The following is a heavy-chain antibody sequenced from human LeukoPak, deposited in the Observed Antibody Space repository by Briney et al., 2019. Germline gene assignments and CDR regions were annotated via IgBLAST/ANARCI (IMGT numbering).Heavy chain of an antibody. CDR3: ARDPYSSSWKNWFDP. CDR1: GGSFSGYY. D-gene: IGHD6-13*01. CDR2: MYYKGST. J-gene: IGHJ5*02. V-gene: IGHV4-34*01. Sequence: SETLSLTCAVYGGSFSGYYWSWIRQPPGKGLEWIGSMYYKGSTYYNLSLKSRVTISVDTSKNHFSLKLNSVTAADTAVYYCARDPYSSSWKNWFDPWGQGILVTVSS.